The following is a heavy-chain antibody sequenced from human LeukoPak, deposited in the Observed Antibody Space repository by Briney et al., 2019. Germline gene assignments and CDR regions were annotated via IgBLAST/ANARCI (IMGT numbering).Heavy chain of an antibody. Sequence: PSETLSLTCTVSGGSISSSNYYWGWIRPPPGKGLEWIGSIYHTGNSHYNPALKSRVTISVDTSKNHISLRLASVTAADTAVYYCARHGDGLGVWGQGTTVTVSS. V-gene: IGHV4-39*01. J-gene: IGHJ6*01. CDR3: ARHGDGLGV. CDR1: GGSISSSNYY. CDR2: IYHTGNS. D-gene: IGHD3-16*01.